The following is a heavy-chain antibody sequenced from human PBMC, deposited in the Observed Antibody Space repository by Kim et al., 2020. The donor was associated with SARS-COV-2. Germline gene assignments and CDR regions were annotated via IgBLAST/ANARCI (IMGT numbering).Heavy chain of an antibody. CDR2: IRSKAYGGTT. Sequence: GSLRLSCTASGFTFGDYAMSWFRQAPGKGLEWVGFIRSKAYGGTTEYAASVKGRFTISRDDSKSIAYLQMNSLKTEDTAVYYCTTFHYDFWSGYFGDYWGQGTLVTVSS. V-gene: IGHV3-49*03. J-gene: IGHJ4*02. CDR1: GFTFGDYA. CDR3: TTFHYDFWSGYFGDY. D-gene: IGHD3-3*01.